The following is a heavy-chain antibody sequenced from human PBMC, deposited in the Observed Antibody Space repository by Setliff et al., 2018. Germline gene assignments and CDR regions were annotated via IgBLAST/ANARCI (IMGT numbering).Heavy chain of an antibody. D-gene: IGHD6-13*01. CDR1: GGSISSGSYY. Sequence: PSETLSLTCTVSGGSISSGSYYWSWIRQPPGKGLEWIGYIYDSGITNYNPSLKSRVTISVDTSKNQFSLRLSSVTAADTAVYYCARGGIAMNHYMDVWGKGTTVTVSS. V-gene: IGHV4-61*01. CDR3: ARGGIAMNHYMDV. J-gene: IGHJ6*03. CDR2: IYDSGIT.